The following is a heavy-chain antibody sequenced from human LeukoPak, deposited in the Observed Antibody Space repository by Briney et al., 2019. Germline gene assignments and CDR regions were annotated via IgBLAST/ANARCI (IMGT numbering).Heavy chain of an antibody. CDR1: GFTFSTYS. CDR2: ISSSSSAI. CDR3: ARENSGSLDY. V-gene: IGHV3-48*04. Sequence: GGSLRLSCAASGFTFSTYSMNWVRQAPGKGLEWVSYISSSSSAIYYADSVKGRFTISRDNAKNSLYLQMNSLRAEDTAVYYCARENSGSLDYWGQGTLVTVSS. D-gene: IGHD1-26*01. J-gene: IGHJ4*02.